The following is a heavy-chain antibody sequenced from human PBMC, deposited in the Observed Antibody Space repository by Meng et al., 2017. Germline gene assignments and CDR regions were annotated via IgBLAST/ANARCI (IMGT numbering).Heavy chain of an antibody. CDR3: ASLTGWFDP. CDR2: IIPIFGTA. Sequence: QVQVGQSWAWVRKPGSSVKVSCKASGGTFSSYAISWVRQAPGQGLEWMGGIIPIFGTANYAQKFQGRVTITADKSTSTAYMELSSLRSEDTAVYYCASLTGWFDPWGQGTLVTVSS. J-gene: IGHJ5*02. V-gene: IGHV1-69*06. D-gene: IGHD3-10*01. CDR1: GGTFSSYA.